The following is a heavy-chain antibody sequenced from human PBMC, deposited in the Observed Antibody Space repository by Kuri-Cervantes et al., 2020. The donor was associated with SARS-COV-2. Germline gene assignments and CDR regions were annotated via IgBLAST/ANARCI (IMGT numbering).Heavy chain of an antibody. Sequence: GGSLRLSCAASGFTFSSYWMHWVRQAPGKGLVWVSRINSDGSSTSYADSVKGRFTISRDNAKNTLYLQMNSLRAEDTAVYYCARGGQRFDYYGSGSHYYFDYWGQGTLVTVSS. CDR3: ARGGQRFDYYGSGSHYYFDY. J-gene: IGHJ4*02. D-gene: IGHD3-10*01. CDR1: GFTFSSYW. CDR2: INSDGSST. V-gene: IGHV3-74*01.